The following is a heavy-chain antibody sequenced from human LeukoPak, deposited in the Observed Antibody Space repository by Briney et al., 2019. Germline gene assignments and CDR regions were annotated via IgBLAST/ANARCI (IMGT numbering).Heavy chain of an antibody. Sequence: SETLSLTCTVSGGSISSYYWSWIRQPPGKGLEWIGYIYYSGSTNYNPSLKSRVTISVDTSKNQFSLKLSSVTAADTAVYYCARDMGPARVVGDAFDIWGQGTMVTVSS. J-gene: IGHJ3*02. CDR2: IYYSGST. CDR3: ARDMGPARVVGDAFDI. V-gene: IGHV4-59*01. D-gene: IGHD2-15*01. CDR1: GGSISSYY.